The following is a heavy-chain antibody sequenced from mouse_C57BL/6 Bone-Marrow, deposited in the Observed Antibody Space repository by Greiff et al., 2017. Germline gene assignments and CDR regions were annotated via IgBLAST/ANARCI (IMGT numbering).Heavy chain of an antibody. CDR3: ARRITTVVAGHYFDY. CDR1: GYAFSSYW. CDR2: IYPGDGDT. V-gene: IGHV1-80*01. Sequence: QVQLKESGAELVKPGASVKISCKASGYAFSSYWMNWVKQRPGKGLEWIGQIYPGDGDTNYNGKFKGKATLTADKSSSTAYMQLSSLTSEDSAVYFCARRITTVVAGHYFDYWGQGTTLTVSS. D-gene: IGHD1-1*01. J-gene: IGHJ2*01.